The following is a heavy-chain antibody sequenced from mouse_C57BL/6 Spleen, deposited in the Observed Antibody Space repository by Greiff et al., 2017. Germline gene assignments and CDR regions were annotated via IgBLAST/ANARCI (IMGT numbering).Heavy chain of an antibody. D-gene: IGHD1-1*02. V-gene: IGHV1-55*01. CDR1: GYTFTSYW. J-gene: IGHJ2*01. CDR2: IYPGSGST. Sequence: QVQLQQPGAELVKPGASVKMSCKASGYTFTSYWITWVKQRPGQGLEWIGDIYPGSGSTNYNEKFKSKATLTVDTSSSTAYMRLSSLTSEDSAVYYCARFFGGSPYFDYWGQGTTLTVSS. CDR3: ARFFGGSPYFDY.